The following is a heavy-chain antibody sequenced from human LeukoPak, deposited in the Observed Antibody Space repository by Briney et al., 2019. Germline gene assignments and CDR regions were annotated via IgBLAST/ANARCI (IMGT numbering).Heavy chain of an antibody. D-gene: IGHD2-15*01. CDR2: INHSGST. J-gene: IGHJ6*02. Sequence: TSETLSLTCAVYGGSFSGYYWSWIRQPPGKGLEWIGEINHSGSTNYNPSLKSRVTISVDTSKNQFSLKLSSVTAADTAVYYCAGGLVVVAATRGYYYYYGMDVWGQGTTVTVSS. CDR3: AGGLVVVAATRGYYYYYGMDV. CDR1: GGSFSGYY. V-gene: IGHV4-34*01.